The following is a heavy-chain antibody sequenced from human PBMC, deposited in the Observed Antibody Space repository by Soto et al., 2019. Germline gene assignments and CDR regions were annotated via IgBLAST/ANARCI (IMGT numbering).Heavy chain of an antibody. CDR1: GFTFSTYA. J-gene: IGHJ6*02. Sequence: GGSLRLSCAASGFTFSTYAMSWVRQAPGKGLEWVSCINDSGDTTWYADSVKGRLTISRDNSKNTVYLQMNSLRAEDTAVYYCAKEGFNTFFGVVTGYYYYYGMDVWGQGITVTVSS. CDR2: INDSGDTT. D-gene: IGHD3-3*01. CDR3: AKEGFNTFFGVVTGYYYYYGMDV. V-gene: IGHV3-23*01.